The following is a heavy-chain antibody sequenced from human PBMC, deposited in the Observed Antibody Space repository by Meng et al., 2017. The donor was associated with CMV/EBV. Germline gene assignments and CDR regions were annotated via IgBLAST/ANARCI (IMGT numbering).Heavy chain of an antibody. Sequence: GGSLRLSCAASGFTFSSYEMNWVRQAPGKGLEWVSYISSSGSTIYYADSVKGRFTISRDNAKNSLYLQMNSLRAEDTAVYYCARDYCSSTSCYREGDYYYYYGMDVWGQGTTVTVSS. CDR1: GFTFSSYE. CDR2: ISSSGSTI. V-gene: IGHV3-48*03. D-gene: IGHD2-2*02. CDR3: ARDYCSSTSCYREGDYYYYYGMDV. J-gene: IGHJ6*02.